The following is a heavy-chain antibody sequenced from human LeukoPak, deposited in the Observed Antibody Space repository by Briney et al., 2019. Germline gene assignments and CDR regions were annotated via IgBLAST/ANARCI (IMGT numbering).Heavy chain of an antibody. CDR3: AKDPGPRRYTIFGVVIPDGEYFQH. J-gene: IGHJ1*01. CDR2: IRYDGSNK. D-gene: IGHD3-3*01. CDR1: GFTFSSYG. V-gene: IGHV3-30*02. Sequence: GGSLRLSCAASGFTFSSYGMHWVRQAPGKGLEWVAFIRYDGSNKYYADSVKGRFTISRDNSKNTLYLQMNSLRAEDTAVYYCAKDPGPRRYTIFGVVIPDGEYFQHWGQGTLVTVSS.